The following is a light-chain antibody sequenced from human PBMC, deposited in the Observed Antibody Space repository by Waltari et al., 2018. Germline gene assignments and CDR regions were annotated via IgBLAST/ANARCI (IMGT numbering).Light chain of an antibody. V-gene: IGKV3-20*01. CDR1: QSVSRS. CDR2: GAS. CDR3: QHYVRLPVS. Sequence: EIVFSQCPGTLSLSLGERAPLSCRASQSVSRSLAWYQQKPGQAPRLLIYGASSRATGVPDRFSGSGSGTDFSLTISRLEPEDFAVYYCQHYVRLPVSFGQGTKVEIK. J-gene: IGKJ1*01.